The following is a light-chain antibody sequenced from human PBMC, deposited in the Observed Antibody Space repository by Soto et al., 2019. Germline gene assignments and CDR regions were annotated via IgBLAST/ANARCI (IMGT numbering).Light chain of an antibody. CDR1: QSVSSY. V-gene: IGKV3-11*01. Sequence: EIVLTQSPATLSLSPGERATLSCRASQSVSSYLAWYQQKPGQAPRLLIYDASNRATGIPARFSGSGSGTDFTLPIISLEPEDFAVYYCQQRSNWPPFTFGGGTKVEIK. CDR2: DAS. J-gene: IGKJ4*01. CDR3: QQRSNWPPFT.